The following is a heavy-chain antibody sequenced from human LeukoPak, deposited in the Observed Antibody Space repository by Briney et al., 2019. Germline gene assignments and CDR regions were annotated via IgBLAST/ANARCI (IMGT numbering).Heavy chain of an antibody. CDR1: GFTFSNAW. Sequence: GGSLRLSCAASGFTFSNAWMSWVRQAPGKGLEWVGRIKSKIDGGTTDYAAPVKDRFTISRDDSKNTLYLQMNSLKTEDTAVYYCTTRGDSSRAFDIWGQGTMVTVS. J-gene: IGHJ3*02. CDR3: TTRGDSSRAFDI. CDR2: IKSKIDGGTT. D-gene: IGHD3-22*01. V-gene: IGHV3-15*01.